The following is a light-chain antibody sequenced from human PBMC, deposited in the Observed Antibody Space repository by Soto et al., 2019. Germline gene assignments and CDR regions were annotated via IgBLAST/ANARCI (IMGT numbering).Light chain of an antibody. CDR3: SSYTTSYTQV. CDR2: EVS. V-gene: IGLV2-14*01. J-gene: IGLJ2*01. CDR1: SSDVGGYNY. Sequence: QSALTQPASVSGSPGQSITISCTGTSSDVGGYNYVSWYQHHPGKVPKLMIYEVSNRPLGISNRFSGSKSGNTASLTISGLQSEDEADYYCSSYTTSYTQVFGGGTKVTAL.